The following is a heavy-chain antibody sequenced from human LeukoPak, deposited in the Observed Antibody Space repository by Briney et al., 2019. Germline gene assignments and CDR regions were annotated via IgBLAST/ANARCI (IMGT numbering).Heavy chain of an antibody. Sequence: TGGSLRLSRAASGFTFSSYAMSWVRQAPGKGLEWVSAISGSGGSTYYADSVKGRFTISRDNSKNTLYLQMNSLRAEDTAVYYCAKDEELLGPFDYWGQGTLVTVSS. V-gene: IGHV3-23*01. CDR3: AKDEELLGPFDY. CDR2: ISGSGGST. CDR1: GFTFSSYA. J-gene: IGHJ4*02. D-gene: IGHD1-26*01.